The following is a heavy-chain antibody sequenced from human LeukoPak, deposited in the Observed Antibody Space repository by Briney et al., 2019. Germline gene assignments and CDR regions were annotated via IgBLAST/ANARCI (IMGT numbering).Heavy chain of an antibody. CDR1: GFTFSSHG. Sequence: GGSLRLSCAASGFTFSSHGMHWVRQAPGKGLEWVALISYDGSNKYYADSVKGRFTISRDNSKSTLYLQMNSLRAEDTAVYYCAKDRSSGWTFDYWGQGTLVTVSS. V-gene: IGHV3-30*18. J-gene: IGHJ4*02. CDR2: ISYDGSNK. CDR3: AKDRSSGWTFDY. D-gene: IGHD6-25*01.